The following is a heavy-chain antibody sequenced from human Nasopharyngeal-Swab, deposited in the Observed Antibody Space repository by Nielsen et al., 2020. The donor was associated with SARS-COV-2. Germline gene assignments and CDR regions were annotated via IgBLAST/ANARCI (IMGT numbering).Heavy chain of an antibody. CDR1: GFTFSSYS. V-gene: IGHV3-21*01. Sequence: GGSLRLSCAASGFTFSSYSMNWVRQAPGKGLEWVSSISSSSSYIYYADSVKGRFTISRDNAKNSLYLQMNSLRAEDTAVYYCARDLHYHGSDSTRGGMDVWGQGTTVTVSS. CDR2: ISSSSSYI. CDR3: ARDLHYHGSDSTRGGMDV. D-gene: IGHD3-10*01. J-gene: IGHJ6*02.